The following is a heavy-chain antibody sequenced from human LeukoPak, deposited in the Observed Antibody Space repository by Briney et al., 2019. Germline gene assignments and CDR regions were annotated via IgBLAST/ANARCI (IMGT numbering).Heavy chain of an antibody. D-gene: IGHD3-3*02. CDR3: ASHFWNYYRIDY. J-gene: IGHJ4*02. CDR1: GFTFSSYS. Sequence: PGGSLRLSCAASGFTFSSYSMNWVRQAPGKGLEWVSSISGSGSYIYYSDSVKGRFTISRDNAKNPLSLQMNSLRAEDTAIYYCASHFWNYYRIDYWGQGILVTVSS. V-gene: IGHV3-21*01. CDR2: ISGSGSYI.